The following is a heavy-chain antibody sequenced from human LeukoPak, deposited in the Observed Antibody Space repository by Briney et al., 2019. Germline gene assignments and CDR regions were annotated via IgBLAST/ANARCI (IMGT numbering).Heavy chain of an antibody. CDR1: GYTFTSYG. J-gene: IGHJ4*02. V-gene: IGHV1-18*01. D-gene: IGHD4-17*01. CDR2: ISAYNGNT. CDR3: TLFDYGDYDY. Sequence: GASVKVSCKASGYTFTSYGISWVRQAPGQGLEWMGWISAYNGNTNYAQKLQGRVTMTTDTSTSTAYMELSGLKSKDTAVYYCTLFDYGDYDYWGQGTLVTVSS.